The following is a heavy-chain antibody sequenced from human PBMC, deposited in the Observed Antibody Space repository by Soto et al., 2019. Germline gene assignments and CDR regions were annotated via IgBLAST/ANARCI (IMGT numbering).Heavy chain of an antibody. Sequence: EVQLLESGGGLVQPGGSLRLSCAASGFTFSSYAMSWVRQAPGKGLEWVSAISGSGGSTYYADSVKGRFTISRDNSKNTLYLQMNSLRAEDSAVYYCAKDYGDGGLFDYWGQGTLVTVSS. V-gene: IGHV3-23*01. CDR1: GFTFSSYA. D-gene: IGHD4-17*01. J-gene: IGHJ4*02. CDR3: AKDYGDGGLFDY. CDR2: ISGSGGST.